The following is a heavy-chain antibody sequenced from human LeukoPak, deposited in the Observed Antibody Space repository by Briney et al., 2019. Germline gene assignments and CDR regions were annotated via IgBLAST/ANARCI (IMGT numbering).Heavy chain of an antibody. CDR3: AINPGNIAARPGGDY. CDR1: GYTFTGYY. CDR2: INPNSGGT. J-gene: IGHJ4*02. Sequence: ASVKVSCKASGYTFTGYYMHWVRQAPGQGLEWMERINPNSGGTNYAQKFQGRVTMTRDTSISTAYMELSRLRSDDTAVYYCAINPGNIAARPGGDYWGQGTLVTVSS. V-gene: IGHV1-2*06. D-gene: IGHD6-6*01.